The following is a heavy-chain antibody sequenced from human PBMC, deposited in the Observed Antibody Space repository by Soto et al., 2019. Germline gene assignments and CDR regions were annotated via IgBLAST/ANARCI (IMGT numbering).Heavy chain of an antibody. J-gene: IGHJ4*02. Sequence: PPETLSLTCTVSGGSISSYYWSWIRQPPGKGLEWIGYIYYSGSTNYNPTLKSRVTISVDTSKNQFSLKLSSVTAADTAVYYCAGCGGDCYGYPSFDYWGQGTLVTVSS. CDR1: GGSISSYY. CDR2: IYYSGST. D-gene: IGHD2-21*02. V-gene: IGHV4-59*01. CDR3: AGCGGDCYGYPSFDY.